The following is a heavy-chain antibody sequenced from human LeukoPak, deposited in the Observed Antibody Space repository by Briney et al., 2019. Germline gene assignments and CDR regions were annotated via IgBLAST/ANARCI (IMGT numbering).Heavy chain of an antibody. J-gene: IGHJ4*02. CDR3: AKRVSGTTFY. V-gene: IGHV3-23*01. CDR2: ISGSGATT. CDR1: GFTFSSYV. Sequence: GGSLRLSCAASGFTFSSYVMSWVRQAPGKGLEWVSAISGSGATTYYADSVKGRFTISRDDSKNTLYLHMNSLRAEDTAVYYCAKRVSGTTFYWGQGTLVTVSS. D-gene: IGHD1-1*01.